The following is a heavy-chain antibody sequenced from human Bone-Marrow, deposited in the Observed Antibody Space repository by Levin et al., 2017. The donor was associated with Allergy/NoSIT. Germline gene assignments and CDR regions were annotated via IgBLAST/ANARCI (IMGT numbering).Heavy chain of an antibody. CDR3: STVRYCTSGVCYPRYYYYYGMDV. CDR1: GFTLNNAW. CDR2: FKGKTDGGTT. J-gene: IGHJ6*02. V-gene: IGHV3-15*07. D-gene: IGHD2-8*01. Sequence: GGSLRLSCAVSGFTLNNAWINWVRQAPGKGLEWVGRFKGKTDGGTTDYAAPVKGRFTISRDDSKNMLYLQMNSLKIEDTAVYYCSTVRYCTSGVCYPRYYYYYGMDVWGQGTTVTVSS.